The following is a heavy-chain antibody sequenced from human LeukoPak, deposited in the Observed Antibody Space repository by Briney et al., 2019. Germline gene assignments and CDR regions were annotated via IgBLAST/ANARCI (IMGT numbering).Heavy chain of an antibody. CDR2: TSSSDAGT. Sequence: GGSLRLSCAASGFALSTYAMSWVRQTPGKGLEWVAATSSSDAGTYHADSVRGRFTISRDNSKNTLYLQMNSLRAEDTAVYYCAKGAYGYTTVTYYFDYWGQGTLVTVSS. D-gene: IGHD4-17*01. J-gene: IGHJ4*02. CDR3: AKGAYGYTTVTYYFDY. V-gene: IGHV3-23*01. CDR1: GFALSTYA.